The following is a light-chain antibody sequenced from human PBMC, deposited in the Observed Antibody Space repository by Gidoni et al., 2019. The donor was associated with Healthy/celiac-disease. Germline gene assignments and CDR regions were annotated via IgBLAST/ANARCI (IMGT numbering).Light chain of an antibody. CDR1: QIASNY. Sequence: EIVLTQSPATLSLSPGERATLSCMASQIASNYLAWYQQKPGQAPRLLIYDASNRATGIPDRFSGSGSGTDFTLTISSLEPEDVAVYYCQQRSNWPPITFGPGTKVDIK. CDR3: QQRSNWPPIT. J-gene: IGKJ3*01. CDR2: DAS. V-gene: IGKV3-11*01.